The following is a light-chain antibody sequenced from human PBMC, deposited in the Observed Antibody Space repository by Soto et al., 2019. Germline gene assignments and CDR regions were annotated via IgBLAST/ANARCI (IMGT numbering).Light chain of an antibody. CDR1: QDIMKY. V-gene: IGKV1-33*01. J-gene: IGKJ1*01. Sequence: DIQMTQSPSSLSASVGDRVTITCQASQDIMKYLNWYQQKPGKAPKLLIYDASNLETGVPSRFSGSGSGTDFTFTISSLQPEDIATYYCQQYDYSRTFGQGTKVDIK. CDR2: DAS. CDR3: QQYDYSRT.